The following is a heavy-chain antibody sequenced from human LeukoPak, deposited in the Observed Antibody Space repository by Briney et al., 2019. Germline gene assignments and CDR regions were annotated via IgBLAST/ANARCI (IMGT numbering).Heavy chain of an antibody. CDR2: ISGSGGST. CDR3: AKGDTVSLPFDY. J-gene: IGHJ4*02. Sequence: PGGSLRLSCAASGFTFSSYGMSWVRQAPGKGLEWVSAISGSGGSTYYADSVKGRFTISRDNSKNTLYLQMSSLRAEDTAVYYCAKGDTVSLPFDYWGQGTLVTVSS. CDR1: GFTFSSYG. V-gene: IGHV3-23*01. D-gene: IGHD5/OR15-5a*01.